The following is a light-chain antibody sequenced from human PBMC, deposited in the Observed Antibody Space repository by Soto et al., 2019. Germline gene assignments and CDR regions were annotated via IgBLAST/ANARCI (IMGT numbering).Light chain of an antibody. CDR3: HHHCKWPRT. J-gene: IGKJ2*01. CDR1: QSVSSY. V-gene: IGKV3-11*01. CDR2: GAS. Sequence: EIVLTQSPATLSLSPGERATLSCRASQSVSSYLAWYQQKPGQAPRLLIYGASNRATGIPARFSGSGSGTAFTLTISSLEPEDFAVYYGHHHCKWPRTFGQGTELEIK.